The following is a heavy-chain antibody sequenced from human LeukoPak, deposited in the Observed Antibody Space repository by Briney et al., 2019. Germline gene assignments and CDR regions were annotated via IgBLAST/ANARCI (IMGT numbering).Heavy chain of an antibody. CDR2: ISSSGSTM. J-gene: IGHJ5*02. Sequence: GGSLRLSCAASGFTFSSYEMNWVRQAPGKGLERVSYISSSGSTMYYADSVKGRFTISRDNAKNSLYLQMNSLRAEDTAIYYCATGEDYGDYGGLDPWGQGTLVTVSS. D-gene: IGHD4-17*01. V-gene: IGHV3-48*03. CDR1: GFTFSSYE. CDR3: ATGEDYGDYGGLDP.